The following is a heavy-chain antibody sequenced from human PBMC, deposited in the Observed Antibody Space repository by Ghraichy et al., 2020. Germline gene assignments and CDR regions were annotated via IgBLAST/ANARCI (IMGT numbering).Heavy chain of an antibody. CDR3: ARGHRYGDYKARFDP. CDR2: INHSGST. CDR1: SGSFSGYY. V-gene: IGHV4-34*01. J-gene: IGHJ5*02. D-gene: IGHD4-17*01. Sequence: SQTLSLTCAVYSGSFSGYYWSWIRQPPGKGLEWIGEINHSGSTNYNPSLKSRVTISVDTSKNQFSLKLSSVTAADTAVYYCARGHRYGDYKARFDPWGQGTLVTVSS.